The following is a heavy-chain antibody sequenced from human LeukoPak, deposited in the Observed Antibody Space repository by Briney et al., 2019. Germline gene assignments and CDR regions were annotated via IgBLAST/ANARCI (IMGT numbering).Heavy chain of an antibody. J-gene: IGHJ4*02. CDR2: ISGSGGST. Sequence: GGSLRLSCAASGFTFSSYAMSWVRQAPGKGLEWVSAISGSGGSTYYADSVKGRFTISRDNSKNTLYLQMNSLRAEDTAVYYCAKGGPGYYGSGSYYEDFDYWGQGTLVTVSS. CDR1: GFTFSSYA. CDR3: AKGGPGYYGSGSYYEDFDY. V-gene: IGHV3-23*01. D-gene: IGHD3-10*01.